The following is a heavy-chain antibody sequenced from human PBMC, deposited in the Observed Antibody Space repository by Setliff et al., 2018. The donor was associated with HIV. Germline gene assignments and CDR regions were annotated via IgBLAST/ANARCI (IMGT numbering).Heavy chain of an antibody. CDR1: GYTFTAYY. J-gene: IGHJ3*02. V-gene: IGHV1-2*02. Sequence: ASVKVSCKTSGYTFTAYYIHWVRQAPGQGLEWMGWINSNNGGTKYAQNFQGRVTMTRDTTITTAYMELSRLRSDDTAVYYCARAGYGSGDAFDIWGQGTMVTVSS. CDR3: ARAGYGSGDAFDI. CDR2: INSNNGGT. D-gene: IGHD3-10*01.